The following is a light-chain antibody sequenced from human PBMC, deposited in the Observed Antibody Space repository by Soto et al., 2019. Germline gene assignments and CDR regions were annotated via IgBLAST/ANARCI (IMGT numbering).Light chain of an antibody. CDR3: SSYVDTTTLV. CDR2: EVT. CDR1: SNDIGITKY. Sequence: QSALTQPPSASGSPGQSVTISCTGTSNDIGITKYVSWYQQRPGKVPKLMIYEVTERPSGVPDRFSGSKSGNTASLTVSGLQTEDEADYYCSSYVDTTTLVFGGGTKLTVL. V-gene: IGLV2-8*01. J-gene: IGLJ3*02.